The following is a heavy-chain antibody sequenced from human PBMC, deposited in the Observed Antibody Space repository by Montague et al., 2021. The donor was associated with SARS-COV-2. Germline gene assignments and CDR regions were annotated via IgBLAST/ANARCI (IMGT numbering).Heavy chain of an antibody. CDR3: ANQTLGITIFGVVNGRWFDP. CDR2: IYYSGST. V-gene: IGHV4-39*01. CDR1: GGSISSSSYY. D-gene: IGHD3-3*01. Sequence: SETLSLTCTVSGGSISSSSYYWGWIRQPPGKGLEWIGSIYYSGSTYYNPSLKSRVTISVDTSKNQFSLKLSSVTAADTAVYYCANQTLGITIFGVVNGRWFDPWGQGTLVTVSS. J-gene: IGHJ5*02.